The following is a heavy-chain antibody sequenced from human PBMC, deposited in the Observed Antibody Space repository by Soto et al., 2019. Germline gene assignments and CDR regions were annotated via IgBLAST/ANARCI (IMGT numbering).Heavy chain of an antibody. CDR2: IYASGST. CDR1: GGSISSYY. D-gene: IGHD1-26*01. CDR3: ARVTIPVGSFDY. Sequence: SETLSLTCTVSGGSISSYYWSWIRQPAGKGLEWIGRIYASGSTNYNPSLKSRVTMSVDTSKNQFSLKLSSVAAADTAVYYCARVTIPVGSFDYWGQGTLVTSPQ. V-gene: IGHV4-4*07. J-gene: IGHJ4*02.